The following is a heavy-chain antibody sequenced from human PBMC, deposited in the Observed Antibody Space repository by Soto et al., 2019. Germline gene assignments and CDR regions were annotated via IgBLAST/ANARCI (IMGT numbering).Heavy chain of an antibody. CDR2: ISSSSSYI. CDR3: ARGDDFWSGYYLDY. V-gene: IGHV3-21*01. D-gene: IGHD3-3*01. J-gene: IGHJ4*02. CDR1: GFTFSSYS. Sequence: GGSLRLSCAASGFTFSSYSMNWVRQAPGKGLEWVSYISSSSSYIYYTDSVKGRFTISRDNAKNSLYLQMNSLRAEDTAVYYCARGDDFWSGYYLDYWGQGTLVTVSS.